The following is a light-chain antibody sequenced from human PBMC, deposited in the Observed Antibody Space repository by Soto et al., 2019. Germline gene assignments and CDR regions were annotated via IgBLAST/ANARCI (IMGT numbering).Light chain of an antibody. J-gene: IGLJ1*01. Sequence: QSVLTQAASVSGSPGQSIAISCTGTSSDVGGYDYVSWYQQHPDKAPKLIIYEVTKRPSGVSNRFSGSKSGNTASLTISGLQPDDEADYYCSSHTSGDTRVFGSGTKVTVL. V-gene: IGLV2-14*01. CDR1: SSDVGGYDY. CDR2: EVT. CDR3: SSHTSGDTRV.